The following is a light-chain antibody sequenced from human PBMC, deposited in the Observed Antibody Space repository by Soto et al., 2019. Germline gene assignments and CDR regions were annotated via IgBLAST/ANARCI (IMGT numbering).Light chain of an antibody. CDR2: GAS. CDR3: QQLNSDWYA. CDR1: QGISTY. V-gene: IGKV1-9*01. Sequence: DIQLTQSPSFLSASVGDRVTITCRASQGISTYLAWYLQRPGKAPKLLIYGASTLQSGVPSRFSGSGSGTEFTPTSSSLQPEDFGTYYCQQLNSDWYAFGQGTKLEIK. J-gene: IGKJ2*01.